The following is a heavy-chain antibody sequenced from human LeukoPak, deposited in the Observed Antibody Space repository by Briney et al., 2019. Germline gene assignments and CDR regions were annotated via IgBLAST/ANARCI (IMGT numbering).Heavy chain of an antibody. CDR2: IWYDGSNK. J-gene: IGHJ4*02. V-gene: IGHV3-33*01. CDR3: ARDLSSGYDGTYFDY. Sequence: GSLRLSCAASGFTFSSYGMHWVRQAPGKGQEWVAVIWYDGSNKYYADSVKGRFTISRDNSKNTLYLQMNSLRAEDTAVYYCARDLSSGYDGTYFDYWGQGTLVTVSS. D-gene: IGHD5-12*01. CDR1: GFTFSSYG.